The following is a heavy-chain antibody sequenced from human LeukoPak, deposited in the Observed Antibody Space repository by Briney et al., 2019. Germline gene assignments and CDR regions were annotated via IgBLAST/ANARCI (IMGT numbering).Heavy chain of an antibody. D-gene: IGHD3-10*02. Sequence: GWSMRLSCASSGFTFRSYGMSWVRQAPARGLEGVSAICCSGGSTYYADCVKGRFTIPRDNSKNTLYMQMNSLRAEDTAVYYCAELGITMIGGVWGKGTTVTISS. CDR3: AELGITMIGGV. CDR2: ICCSGGST. CDR1: GFTFRSYG. V-gene: IGHV3-23*01. J-gene: IGHJ6*04.